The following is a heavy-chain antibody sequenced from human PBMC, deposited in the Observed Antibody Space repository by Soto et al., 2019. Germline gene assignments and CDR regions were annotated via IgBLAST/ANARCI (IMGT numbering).Heavy chain of an antibody. CDR3: ARQRRRVVPAASIHYYMDV. V-gene: IGHV4-39*01. Sequence: SQTLSLTCTVSGGSISSSSYYWGWIRQPPGKGLEWIGSIYYSGSTYYNPSLKSRVTISVDTSKNQFSLKLSSVTAADTAVYYCARQRRRVVPAASIHYYMDVWGKGTTVTVSS. J-gene: IGHJ6*03. CDR2: IYYSGST. CDR1: GGSISSSSYY. D-gene: IGHD2-2*01.